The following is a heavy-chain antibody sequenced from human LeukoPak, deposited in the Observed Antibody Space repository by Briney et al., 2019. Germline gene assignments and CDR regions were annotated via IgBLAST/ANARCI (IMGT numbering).Heavy chain of an antibody. J-gene: IGHJ6*03. D-gene: IGHD3-3*01. CDR1: GFAFSDYS. V-gene: IGHV3-21*01. Sequence: GGSLRLSCAASGFAFSDYSINWVRQAPGKGLEWVSSISTVSTYTNYADSVKGRFSISRDNAKGLLYLQMSNLRDEDTGVYYCARDASGYFHYYYMDVWGKGTTGTVSS. CDR2: ISTVSTYT. CDR3: ARDASGYFHYYYMDV.